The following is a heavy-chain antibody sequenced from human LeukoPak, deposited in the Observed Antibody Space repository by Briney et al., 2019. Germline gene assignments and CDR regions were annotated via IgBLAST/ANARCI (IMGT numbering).Heavy chain of an antibody. CDR3: ARGWLAETTVVTPYNY. D-gene: IGHD4-23*01. J-gene: IGHJ4*02. CDR2: IIPIFGTA. Sequence: GSSVKVSCKASGGSFSSNAINWVRQAPGQGLEWMGGIIPIFGTANYAQKFQDRVTITAAESMSTVYMELSSLRSEDTAVYYCARGWLAETTVVTPYNYWGQGTLVTVSS. CDR1: GGSFSSNA. V-gene: IGHV1-69*01.